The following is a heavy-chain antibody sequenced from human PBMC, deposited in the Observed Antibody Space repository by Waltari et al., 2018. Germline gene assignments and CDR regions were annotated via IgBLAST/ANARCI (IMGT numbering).Heavy chain of an antibody. CDR2: NYYSGST. CDR3: ARRHSYSSGPQNWFDP. J-gene: IGHJ5*02. D-gene: IGHD6-19*01. Sequence: QLQLQESGPGLVTTSETLSLTCPVSGGSISSSSYSWGWIRQPPGKGLEWMGSNYYSGSTYYNPALKSRVTISVDTSKNQVSLKLSSVTAADTAVYYCARRHSYSSGPQNWFDPWGQGTLVTVSS. V-gene: IGHV4-39*01. CDR1: GGSISSSSYS.